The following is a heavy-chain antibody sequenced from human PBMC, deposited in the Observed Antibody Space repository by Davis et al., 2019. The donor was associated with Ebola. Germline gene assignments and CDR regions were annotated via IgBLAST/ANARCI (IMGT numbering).Heavy chain of an antibody. CDR3: ARDRPLDFFFGDYYGMDV. Sequence: GESLKISCAASGFTFSTYSMSWVRQAPGKGLEWVSSISSDSDYIYYADSAKGRFTIPRDNAKNSVYLQMNSLRAEDTAVYYCARDRPLDFFFGDYYGMDVWGQGTTVTVSS. J-gene: IGHJ6*02. V-gene: IGHV3-21*01. CDR1: GFTFSTYS. D-gene: IGHD3-16*01. CDR2: ISSDSDYI.